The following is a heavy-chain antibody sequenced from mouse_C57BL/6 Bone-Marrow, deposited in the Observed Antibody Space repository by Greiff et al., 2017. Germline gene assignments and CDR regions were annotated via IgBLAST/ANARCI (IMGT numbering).Heavy chain of an antibody. CDR1: GYTFTSYW. J-gene: IGHJ2*01. D-gene: IGHD4-1*01. Sequence: QVQLQQPGAELVKPGASVKMSCKASGYTFTSYWITWVKQRPGQGLEWIGDIYPTGGRTNYNEKFKSKAILTVDTSSNTAYIQLSSLTSEDSAVFYCARSGPLGRSFDYWGQGTTLTVSS. CDR3: ARSGPLGRSFDY. CDR2: IYPTGGRT. V-gene: IGHV1-55*01.